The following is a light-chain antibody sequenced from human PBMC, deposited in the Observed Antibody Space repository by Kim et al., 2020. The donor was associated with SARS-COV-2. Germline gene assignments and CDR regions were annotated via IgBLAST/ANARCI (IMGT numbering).Light chain of an antibody. Sequence: SYELTQPPSVSVSPGQTASITCSGDKLGDKYACWYQQKPGQSPVLVIYQDSKRPSGIPARFSGSNSGNTATLTISGTQAMDEADSYCQAWDGSNVVFGGG. CDR1: KLGDKY. CDR3: QAWDGSNVV. J-gene: IGLJ2*01. V-gene: IGLV3-1*01. CDR2: QDS.